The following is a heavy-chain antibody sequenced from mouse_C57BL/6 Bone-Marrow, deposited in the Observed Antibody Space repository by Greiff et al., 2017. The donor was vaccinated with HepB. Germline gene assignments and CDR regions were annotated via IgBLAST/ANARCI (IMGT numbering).Heavy chain of an antibody. CDR1: GFTFSSYA. CDR3: ARDYYGSSPSY. J-gene: IGHJ4*01. Sequence: EVKLMESGGGLVKPGGSLKLSCAASGFTFSSYAMSWVRQTPEKRLEWVATISDGGSYTYYPDNVKGRFTISRDNAKNNLYLQMSHLKSEDTAMYYCARDYYGSSPSYWGQGTSVTVSS. CDR2: ISDGGSYT. D-gene: IGHD1-1*01. V-gene: IGHV5-4*01.